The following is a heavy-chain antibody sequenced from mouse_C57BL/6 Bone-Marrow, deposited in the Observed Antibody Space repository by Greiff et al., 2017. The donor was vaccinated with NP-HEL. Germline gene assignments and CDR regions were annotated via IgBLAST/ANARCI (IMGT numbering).Heavy chain of an antibody. D-gene: IGHD1-1*01. CDR3: ARPLLSAMDY. CDR1: GFTFSSYT. V-gene: IGHV5-9*01. CDR2: ISGGGGNT. J-gene: IGHJ4*01. Sequence: DVKLVESGGGLVKPGGSLKLSCAASGFTFSSYTMSWVRQTPEKRLEWVATISGGGGNTYYPDSVKGRFTISRDNAKNTLYLQMSSLVSEDTSLYYCARPLLSAMDYWGQGTSVTVSS.